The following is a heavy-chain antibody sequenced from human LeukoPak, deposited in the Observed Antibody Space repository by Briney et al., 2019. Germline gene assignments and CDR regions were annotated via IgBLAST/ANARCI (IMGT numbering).Heavy chain of an antibody. CDR1: GGSISTTDFD. J-gene: IGHJ4*02. D-gene: IGHD1-26*01. V-gene: IGHV4-39*01. CDR3: ARFKGGAGFDY. CDR2: ISSSGKS. Sequence: SETLSLTCAVSGGSISTTDFDWAWIRQPPGQGLEWIATISSSGKSYYNPYLMSRVTISVDTSKNQFSLDVTSVTAADTGLFYCARFKGGAGFDYWGRGILVIVS.